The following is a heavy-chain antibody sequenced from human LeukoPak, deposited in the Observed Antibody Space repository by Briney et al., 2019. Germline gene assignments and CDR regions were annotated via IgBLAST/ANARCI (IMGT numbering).Heavy chain of an antibody. V-gene: IGHV4-59*11. CDR3: ARDGPNFLTGYPHNWFDP. CDR2: IYYSGST. J-gene: IGHJ5*02. D-gene: IGHD3-9*01. CDR1: GASTSLHY. Sequence: PSETLSLTCSVSGASTSLHYWSWIRQPPGKGLEWIGYIYYSGSTNYNPSLKSRVTISVDTSKNQFSLKLSSVTAADTAVYYCARDGPNFLTGYPHNWFDPWGQGTLVTVSS.